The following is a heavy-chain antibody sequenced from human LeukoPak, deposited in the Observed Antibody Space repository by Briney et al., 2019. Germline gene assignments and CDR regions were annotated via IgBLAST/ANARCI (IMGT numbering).Heavy chain of an antibody. CDR1: GYTFTSYG. CDR3: AGEVLRESGRFYQPFFY. Sequence: ASVKVSCKASGYTFTSYGISWVRQAPGQGLEWMGCISAYNGNTNYTHNLKGRVTMTTDTSTSTTYMQLTSLTSDDTAVSCCAGEVLRESGRFYQPFFYWGQGALVTVSS. D-gene: IGHD2-2*01. J-gene: IGHJ4*02. CDR2: ISAYNGNT. V-gene: IGHV1-18*01.